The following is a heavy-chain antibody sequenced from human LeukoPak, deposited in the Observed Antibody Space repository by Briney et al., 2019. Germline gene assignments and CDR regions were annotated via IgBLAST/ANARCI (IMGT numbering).Heavy chain of an antibody. CDR2: IIYSGGAT. CDR3: AKDGLYYDGSEHVYYFDS. CDR1: GFTFSRSA. Sequence: TGGSLRLSCAASGFTFSRSAMTWVRQGPGTGLEFVASIIYSGGATYYADSVKGRFTLSRDNSKNTLYLQMNSLRAEDTALYYCAKDGLYYDGSEHVYYFDSWGQGTLVTVSS. J-gene: IGHJ4*02. D-gene: IGHD3-22*01. V-gene: IGHV3-23*01.